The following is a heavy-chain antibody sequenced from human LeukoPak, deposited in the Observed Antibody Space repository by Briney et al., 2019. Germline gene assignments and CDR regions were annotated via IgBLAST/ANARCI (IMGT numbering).Heavy chain of an antibody. CDR2: INVANGNT. D-gene: IGHD7-27*01. V-gene: IGHV1-3*01. Sequence: GASVKVSCKTSGFTFTTYTMHWVRQAPGQRLEWMGWINVANGNTQYSQKFQGRVTMTRDTSINTAYMELSSLRSEDTAVYYCASNPPRTGDFNSWGQGALVTVSS. J-gene: IGHJ4*02. CDR3: ASNPPRTGDFNS. CDR1: GFTFTTYT.